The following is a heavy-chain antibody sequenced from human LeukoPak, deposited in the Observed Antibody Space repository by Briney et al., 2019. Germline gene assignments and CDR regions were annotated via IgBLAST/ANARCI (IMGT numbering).Heavy chain of an antibody. CDR1: GFTFSSYG. J-gene: IGHJ4*02. CDR3: AKDEWLANSYYFDY. CDR2: ISYDGSNK. Sequence: PGRSLRLSCAASGFTFSSYGMHWVRQAPGKGLEWVAVISYDGSNKYYADSVKGRFTISRDNSKNTLYLQMNSLRAEDTAVYYCAKDEWLANSYYFDYWGQGTLVTVS. D-gene: IGHD6-19*01. V-gene: IGHV3-30*18.